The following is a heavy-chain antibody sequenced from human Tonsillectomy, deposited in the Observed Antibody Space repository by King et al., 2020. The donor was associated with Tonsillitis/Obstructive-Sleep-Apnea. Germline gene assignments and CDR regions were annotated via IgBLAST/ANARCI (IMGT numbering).Heavy chain of an antibody. Sequence: VQLVESGAEVKKPGASMKVSCTASGYTFTSYYMHWVRQAPGQGLEWMGIINPLGGSTSYAQRFQGRVTMTRDTSTSTVYMELSSLRSEDTAIYYCARDQGRSWEEGMDVWGQGTTVTVSS. J-gene: IGHJ6*02. CDR3: ARDQGRSWEEGMDV. V-gene: IGHV1-46*01. CDR2: INPLGGST. CDR1: GYTFTSYY. D-gene: IGHD6-13*01.